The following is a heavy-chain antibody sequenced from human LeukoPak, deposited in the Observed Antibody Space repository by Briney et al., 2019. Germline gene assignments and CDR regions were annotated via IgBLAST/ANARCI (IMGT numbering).Heavy chain of an antibody. D-gene: IGHD2-2*01. CDR2: IYYSGST. CDR1: GGSISRGDYY. J-gene: IGHJ4*02. CDR3: SRSGVRYQLLAYFDY. Sequence: PSETLSLTCTVSGGSISRGDYYWSGIRQPPGKGLEWIGYIYYSGSTYYNPSLKSRVTISVDTSKNQFSLRLSSVPPAHPAVYDLSRSGVRYQLLAYFDYWGQGTLVTVSS. V-gene: IGHV4-30-4*01.